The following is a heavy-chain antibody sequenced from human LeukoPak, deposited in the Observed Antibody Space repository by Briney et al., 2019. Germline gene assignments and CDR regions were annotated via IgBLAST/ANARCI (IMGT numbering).Heavy chain of an antibody. CDR2: IYYSGST. V-gene: IGHV4-59*08. CDR1: GGSISSYY. CDR3: ARSTGYSGYGD. Sequence: SETLSLTCTVSGGSISSYYWSWIRQPPGKGLEWIGYIYYSGSTNYNPSLKSRVTISVDTSKNQFSLKLSSVTAADTAVYYCARSTGYSGYGDWGQGTLVTVSS. D-gene: IGHD5-12*01. J-gene: IGHJ4*02.